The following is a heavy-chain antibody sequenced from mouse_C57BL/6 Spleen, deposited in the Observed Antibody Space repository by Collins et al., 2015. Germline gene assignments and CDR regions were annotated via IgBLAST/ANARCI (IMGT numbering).Heavy chain of an antibody. V-gene: IGHV1-81*01. CDR3: ATYYYFDY. J-gene: IGHJ2*01. CDR2: IYPGSGST. D-gene: IGHD2-10*01. CDR1: GYTFTDYV. Sequence: QVQLQQPGPELVKPGASVKMSCKASGYTFTDYVISWVKQRTGQGLEWIGEIYPGSGSTYYNEKFKGKATLTADKSSNTAYMQLSSLTSEDSAVYFCATYYYFDYWGQGTTLTVSS.